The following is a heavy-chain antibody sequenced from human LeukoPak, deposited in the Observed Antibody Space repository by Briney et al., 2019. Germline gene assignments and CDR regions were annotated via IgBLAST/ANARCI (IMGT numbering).Heavy chain of an antibody. J-gene: IGHJ4*02. V-gene: IGHV4-34*01. Sequence: SETLSLTCAVYGGSFSGYYWSWIRQPPGKGLEWIGEINHSGSTNYNPSLKSRVTISVDKSKNQFSLKLSSATAADTAVYYCARDLASGITLYWGQGTLVTVSS. CDR3: ARDLASGITLY. CDR2: INHSGST. CDR1: GGSFSGYY. D-gene: IGHD3-10*01.